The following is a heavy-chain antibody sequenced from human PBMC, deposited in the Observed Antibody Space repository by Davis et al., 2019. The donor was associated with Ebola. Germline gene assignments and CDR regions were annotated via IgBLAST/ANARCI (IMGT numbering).Heavy chain of an antibody. Sequence: GESLKISCAASGFTFSSYSMNWVRQAPGKGLEWVSYISSSSSTIYYADSVKGRFTISRDNAKNSLYLQMNSLRDEDTAVYYCARVQALNYYDSSGYYYEIFDYWGQGTLVTVSS. V-gene: IGHV3-48*02. D-gene: IGHD3-22*01. J-gene: IGHJ4*02. CDR1: GFTFSSYS. CDR2: ISSSSSTI. CDR3: ARVQALNYYDSSGYYYEIFDY.